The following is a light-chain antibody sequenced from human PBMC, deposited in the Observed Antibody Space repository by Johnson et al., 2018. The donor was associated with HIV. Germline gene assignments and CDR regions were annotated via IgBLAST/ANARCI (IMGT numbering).Light chain of an antibody. Sequence: QLVLTQPPSVSAAPGQKVAISCSGSSSNIGNNYVSWYQQLPGTAPKLLIYENDKRPSGIPDRFSGSKSGMSATLAITGLQTGDEADYYCGTWDTSLNAFGLGTGTSVIVL. V-gene: IGLV1-51*02. CDR1: SSNIGNNY. J-gene: IGLJ1*01. CDR2: END. CDR3: GTWDTSLNAFG.